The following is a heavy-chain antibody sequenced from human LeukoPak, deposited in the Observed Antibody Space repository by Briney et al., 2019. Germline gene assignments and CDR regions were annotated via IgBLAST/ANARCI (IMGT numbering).Heavy chain of an antibody. J-gene: IGHJ6*03. D-gene: IGHD1-1*01. V-gene: IGHV3-48*04. CDR2: ISSSGSTI. Sequence: SGGSLRLSCAASGFTFTSYGMHWVRQAPGKVLEWVSYISSSGSTIYYADSVKGRFTISRDNAKNSLYLQMNSLRAEDTAVYYCASLERFGEYYMHIWGKGTTVTISS. CDR1: GFTFTSYG. CDR3: ASLERFGEYYMHI.